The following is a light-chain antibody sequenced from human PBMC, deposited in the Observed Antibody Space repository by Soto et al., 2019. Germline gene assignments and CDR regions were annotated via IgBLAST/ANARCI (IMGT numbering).Light chain of an antibody. CDR1: QDIKNN. CDR3: QQYDSLARCT. CDR2: GAS. Sequence: DNQMTQSPSSLSASVGDRVTITCQASQDIKNNLNWYQQKPGKAPKLLIYGASNLETGVPSRFSGGGSGTDFTFTITSLQPEDFATYYCQQYDSLARCTCGGGTKVEI. V-gene: IGKV1-33*01. J-gene: IGKJ4*01.